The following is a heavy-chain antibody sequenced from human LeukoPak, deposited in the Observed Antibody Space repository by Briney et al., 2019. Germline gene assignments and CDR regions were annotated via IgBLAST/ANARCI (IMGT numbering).Heavy chain of an antibody. V-gene: IGHV3-23*01. CDR3: SKDLALYTGPYSGSFYSPIDC. CDR1: GFTFSNYA. J-gene: IGHJ4*02. D-gene: IGHD1-26*01. Sequence: GGSLRLSCAASGFTFSNYAMSWVRQAPGKGLEWVSSISGSGDNTYYADSVKGRFTISRDNFKNTLYVQMNSLKAEDTAVYYCSKDLALYTGPYSGSFYSPIDCWGQGTLVTVSS. CDR2: ISGSGDNT.